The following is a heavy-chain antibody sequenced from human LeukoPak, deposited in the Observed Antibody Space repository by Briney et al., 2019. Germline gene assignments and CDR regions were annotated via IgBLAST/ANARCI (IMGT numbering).Heavy chain of an antibody. V-gene: IGHV3-33*01. Sequence: GGSLRLSCAASGFTFSSYGMHWVRQAPGKGLEWVAVIWYDGSNKYYADSVKGRFTISRGNSKNTLYLQMNSLRAEDTAVYYCARESTTVLGDVDYWGQGTLVTVSS. CDR3: ARESTTVLGDVDY. CDR1: GFTFSSYG. D-gene: IGHD4-17*01. J-gene: IGHJ4*02. CDR2: IWYDGSNK.